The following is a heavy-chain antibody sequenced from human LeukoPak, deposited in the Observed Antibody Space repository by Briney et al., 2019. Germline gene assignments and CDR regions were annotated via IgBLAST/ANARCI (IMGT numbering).Heavy chain of an antibody. CDR2: VSASGGST. J-gene: IGHJ4*02. D-gene: IGHD3-3*01. CDR1: GFNFYNYA. V-gene: IGHV3-23*01. Sequence: GASLRLSCAASGFNFYNYAVSWVRLAPGKGLEWVSGVSASGGSTFYADSVKGRFTISRDNSKNTLFLQMNSPRAEDTAIYYCAKSGFLEWLSLTHYFDYWGQGTLVTVSS. CDR3: AKSGFLEWLSLTHYFDY.